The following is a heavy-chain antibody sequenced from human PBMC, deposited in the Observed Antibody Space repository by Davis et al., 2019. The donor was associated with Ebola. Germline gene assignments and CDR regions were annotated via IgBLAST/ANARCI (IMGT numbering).Heavy chain of an antibody. CDR2: IIPIFGTA. Sequence: AASVKVSCKASGGNFRSYAISWVRQAPGQGLEWMGGIIPIFGTANYAQKFQGRVTITADKSTSTAYMELSSLRSEDTAVYYCARGGVYGGRVDYWGQGTLVTVSS. CDR1: GGNFRSYA. CDR3: ARGGVYGGRVDY. J-gene: IGHJ4*02. V-gene: IGHV1-69*06. D-gene: IGHD2/OR15-2a*01.